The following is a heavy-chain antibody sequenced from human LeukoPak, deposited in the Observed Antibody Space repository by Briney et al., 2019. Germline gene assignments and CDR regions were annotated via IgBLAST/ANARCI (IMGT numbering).Heavy chain of an antibody. CDR3: ARETNYYFDY. J-gene: IGHJ4*02. CDR1: GGSFSGYS. CDR2: INHSGST. Sequence: SETLSLTCAVYGGSFSGYSWNWLRQPPGKGLEWIGEINHSGSTNHNPSLKRRVTISVDTSKNQISLKLSSVTAADTAVYYCARETNYYFDYWGQGNLVTVSS. D-gene: IGHD2-8*01. V-gene: IGHV4-34*01.